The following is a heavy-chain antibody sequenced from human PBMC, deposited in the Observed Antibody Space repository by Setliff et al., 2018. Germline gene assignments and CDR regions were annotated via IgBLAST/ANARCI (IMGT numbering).Heavy chain of an antibody. J-gene: IGHJ6*03. D-gene: IGHD3-10*01. V-gene: IGHV7-4-1*02. CDR2: INTNTGNP. CDR3: ARGSRFGTIVYRGDYYLDV. Sequence: GASVKVSCKGSGYTFSTYAIIWMRQAPGQGLEWMGWINTNTGNPSYAQGFTGRFVFSLDTSVSTACLQISSLKAEDTAIYYCARGSRFGTIVYRGDYYLDVWGKGTTGTVS. CDR1: GYTFSTYA.